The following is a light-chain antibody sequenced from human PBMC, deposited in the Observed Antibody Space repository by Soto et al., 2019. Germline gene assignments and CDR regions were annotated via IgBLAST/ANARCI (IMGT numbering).Light chain of an antibody. CDR3: SSYTSSSTRGV. V-gene: IGLV2-14*01. CDR1: SSDVGGYNY. CDR2: DVS. J-gene: IGLJ1*01. Sequence: QSALTRPVSGSGSPGQAITISYTGTSSDVGGYNYVSWYQQHPGKAPKLMIYDVSNRPSGVSNRFSGSKSGNTASLTISGLQADDEADYYCSSYTSSSTRGVFGTGTKVTVL.